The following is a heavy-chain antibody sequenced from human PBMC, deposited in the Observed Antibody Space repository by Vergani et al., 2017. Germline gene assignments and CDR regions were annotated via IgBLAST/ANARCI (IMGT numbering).Heavy chain of an antibody. Sequence: EVQLVESGGGLVQPGRSLRLSCTASGFTFGDYAMSWFRQAPGKGLEWVGFIRSKAYGGTTEYAASVKGRFTISRDDSKSIAYLQMNSLKTEDTAVYYCTRDHLQPRSRYDYIWGSYRYYYYYMDVWGKGTTVTVSS. CDR1: GFTFGDYA. CDR2: IRSKAYGGTT. D-gene: IGHD3-16*02. CDR3: TRDHLQPRSRYDYIWGSYRYYYYYMDV. J-gene: IGHJ6*03. V-gene: IGHV3-49*03.